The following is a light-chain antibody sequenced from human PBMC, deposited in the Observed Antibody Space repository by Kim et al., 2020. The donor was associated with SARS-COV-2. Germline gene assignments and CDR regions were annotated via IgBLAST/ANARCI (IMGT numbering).Light chain of an antibody. V-gene: IGKV3-15*01. CDR1: RSISSN. J-gene: IGKJ4*01. CDR2: DAA. Sequence: APGETATPSCRAGRSISSNLAWYQQKPGQPPRLLIYDAATRATGIPARFSGSGSGTEFTLTISSLQSEDFAVYYCQQYNSWPPVTFGGGTKVDIK. CDR3: QQYNSWPPVT.